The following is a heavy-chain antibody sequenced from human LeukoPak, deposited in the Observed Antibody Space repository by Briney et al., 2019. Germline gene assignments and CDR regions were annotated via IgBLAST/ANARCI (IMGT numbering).Heavy chain of an antibody. Sequence: HPGGSLRLSCAASGFTFSSYAMHWVRQAPGKGLEWVAVISYDGSNKYYADSVKGRFTISRDNSKNTLYLQMNSLRAEDTAVYYCAAQGNSLAYWGQGTLVTVSS. CDR2: ISYDGSNK. V-gene: IGHV3-30-3*01. CDR3: AAQGNSLAY. CDR1: GFTFSSYA. J-gene: IGHJ4*02. D-gene: IGHD1-7*01.